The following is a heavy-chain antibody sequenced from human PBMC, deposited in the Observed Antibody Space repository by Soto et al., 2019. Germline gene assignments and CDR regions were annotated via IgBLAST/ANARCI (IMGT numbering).Heavy chain of an antibody. J-gene: IGHJ5*02. CDR3: ARGCSGGSCYRSSKNWFDP. V-gene: IGHV4-34*01. Sequence: SETLSLTCAVYGGSFSGYYWSWIRQPPGKGLEWIGEINHSGSTNYNPSLKSRVTISVDTSKNQFSLKLSSVTAADTAVYYCARGCSGGSCYRSSKNWFDPWGQGTLVTVSS. D-gene: IGHD2-15*01. CDR1: GGSFSGYY. CDR2: INHSGST.